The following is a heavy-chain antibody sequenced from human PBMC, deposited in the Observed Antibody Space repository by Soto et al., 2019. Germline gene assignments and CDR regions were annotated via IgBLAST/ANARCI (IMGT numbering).Heavy chain of an antibody. J-gene: IGHJ4*02. CDR1: GFTFHSYG. V-gene: IGHV3-30*18. CDR3: AKASGEFQLLSWAWFFDY. D-gene: IGHD2-2*01. Sequence: QVHLVESGGGVVQPGRSLRLSCAASGFTFHSYGMHWVRHAPGKGLEWVAHISYDGGNTYYSDSVKGRFTISRDNSNKALYLQMNRLRTEDAAVYHRAKASGEFQLLSWAWFFDYWGQGSLVTVSS. CDR2: ISYDGGNT.